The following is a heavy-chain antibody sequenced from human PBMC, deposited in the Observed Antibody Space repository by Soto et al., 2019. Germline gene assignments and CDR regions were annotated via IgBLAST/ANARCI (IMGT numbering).Heavy chain of an antibody. D-gene: IGHD3-22*01. CDR3: ARGAVRYYYESSGYSA. Sequence: QVQLVESGGGVVQPGRSLRLSCAASGFTFSSYGMHWVRQAPGKGLEWVAVIWYDGSNKYYADSVKGRFTISRDNSKNTLYLQMNSLRAEDTAVYYCARGAVRYYYESSGYSAWGQGTLVTVSS. CDR2: IWYDGSNK. CDR1: GFTFSSYG. V-gene: IGHV3-33*01. J-gene: IGHJ5*02.